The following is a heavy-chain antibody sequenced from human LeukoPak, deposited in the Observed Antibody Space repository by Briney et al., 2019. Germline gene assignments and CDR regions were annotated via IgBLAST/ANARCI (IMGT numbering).Heavy chain of an antibody. CDR2: ISPNGVIT. CDR1: GFTFSSHG. Sequence: GGSLRLSCAASGFTFSSHGMNWVRQAPGKGLEWVSGISPNGVITYYADSVKGRFTISRDNSKGTVYLQMNSLRAEDTAVYYCARCSGGSCPSPLDYWGQGTLVTVSS. J-gene: IGHJ4*02. D-gene: IGHD2-15*01. V-gene: IGHV3-23*01. CDR3: ARCSGGSCPSPLDY.